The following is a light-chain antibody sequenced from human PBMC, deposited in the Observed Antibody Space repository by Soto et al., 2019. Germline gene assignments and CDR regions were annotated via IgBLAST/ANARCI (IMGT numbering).Light chain of an antibody. CDR3: SLSYGGFAM. J-gene: IGLJ3*02. CDR1: TGAVTSGHY. V-gene: IGLV7-46*01. Sequence: QAVVTQEPSLTVSPEGTVTLTCGSNTGAVTSGHYPYWFQQKPGQAPRTLIYDTNNKHSWNPARFSGSLLVYKAALTLSGAQPEDEAEYYCSLSYGGFAMFGERTKLTVL. CDR2: DTN.